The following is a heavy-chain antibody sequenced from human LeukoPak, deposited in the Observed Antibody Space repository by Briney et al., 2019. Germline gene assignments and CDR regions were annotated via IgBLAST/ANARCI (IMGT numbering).Heavy chain of an antibody. CDR3: ARGGIYGDYPTGVY. CDR2: IYHSGGT. D-gene: IGHD4-17*01. J-gene: IGHJ4*02. Sequence: SETLSLTCTVSGGSISSYYWGWIRQPPGKGLEWIGSIYHSGGTYYNPSLKSRVTISVDTSKNQFSLKLSSVTAADTAVYYCARGGIYGDYPTGVYWGQGTLVTVSS. V-gene: IGHV4-38-2*02. CDR1: GGSISSYY.